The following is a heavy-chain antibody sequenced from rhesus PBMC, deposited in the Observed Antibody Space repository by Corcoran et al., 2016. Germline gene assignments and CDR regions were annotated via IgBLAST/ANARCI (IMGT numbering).Heavy chain of an antibody. Sequence: QVQLQESGPGLVTPSETLSLTRAVSRGSPCDTYYWHWLRHTSGQAPVWIGNIYGNSANTNYNPSLKSRVTISKDTSNDQFFLKLNSVTAADTAVYYCARGGNYGNYVGFFEFWGQGALITVSS. J-gene: IGHJ1*01. CDR3: ARGGNYGNYVGFFEF. D-gene: IGHD4-35*01. V-gene: IGHV4S9*01. CDR1: RGSPCDTYY. CDR2: IYGNSANT.